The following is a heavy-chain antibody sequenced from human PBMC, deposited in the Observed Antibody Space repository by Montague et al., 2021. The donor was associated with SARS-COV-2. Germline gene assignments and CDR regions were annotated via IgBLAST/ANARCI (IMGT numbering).Heavy chain of an antibody. Sequence: TLSLTCTVSGGSISSGGYYWSWIRQPPGKGLEWIGYIYYSGSTYYNPSLKSRVTISVDTSKNQFSLKLSSVTAADTAVYYCARPSGKKTSVGVVISYFDYWGQGTLVTVSS. J-gene: IGHJ4*02. CDR2: IYYSGST. D-gene: IGHD3-3*01. CDR1: GGSISSGGYY. V-gene: IGHV4-31*03. CDR3: ARPSGKKTSVGVVISYFDY.